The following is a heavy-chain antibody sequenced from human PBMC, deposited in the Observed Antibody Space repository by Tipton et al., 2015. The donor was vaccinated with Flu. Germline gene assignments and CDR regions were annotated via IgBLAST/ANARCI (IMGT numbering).Heavy chain of an antibody. Sequence: TLSLTCTVSGGSISSYYWSWIRQPAGKGLEWIGRIYTSGSPNYNPSLKSRVTMSLDTSKNQFSLRLSSVTAADTAIYYCARETVQGPTTTVDYWGQGTLVTVSS. J-gene: IGHJ4*02. CDR1: GGSISSYY. D-gene: IGHD1-26*01. V-gene: IGHV4-4*07. CDR3: ARETVQGPTTTVDY. CDR2: IYTSGSP.